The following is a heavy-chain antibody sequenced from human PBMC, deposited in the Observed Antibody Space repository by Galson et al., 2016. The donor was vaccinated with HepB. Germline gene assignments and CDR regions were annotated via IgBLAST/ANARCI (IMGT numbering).Heavy chain of an antibody. V-gene: IGHV3-33*01. D-gene: IGHD6-13*01. CDR2: IWYDGSNK. J-gene: IGHJ4*02. Sequence: SLRLSCAASGLTFSSYGMHWVRQAPGKGLEWVAVIWYDGSNKYYADSVKGRITISRDNSKNTLFLQMISLRAEDTAVYYCAGEMAIAAAATFDYWGQGTRVTVSS. CDR1: GLTFSSYG. CDR3: AGEMAIAAAATFDY.